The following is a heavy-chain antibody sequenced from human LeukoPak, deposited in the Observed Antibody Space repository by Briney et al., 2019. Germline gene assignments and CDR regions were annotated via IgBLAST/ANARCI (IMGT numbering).Heavy chain of an antibody. D-gene: IGHD1-26*01. J-gene: IGHJ5*02. CDR3: ASVGRYSGSYWGRRWFDP. CDR1: GGSFSGYY. Sequence: SETLSLTCAVYGGSFSGYYWSWIRQPPGKGLEWIGEINHSGSTNYNPSLKSRVTISVDTSKNQFSLKLSSVTAADTAVYYCASVGRYSGSYWGRRWFDPWGQGTLVTVSS. V-gene: IGHV4-34*01. CDR2: INHSGST.